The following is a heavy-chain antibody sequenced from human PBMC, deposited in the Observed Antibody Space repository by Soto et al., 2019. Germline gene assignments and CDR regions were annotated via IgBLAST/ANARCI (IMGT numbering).Heavy chain of an antibody. J-gene: IGHJ6*02. D-gene: IGHD2-2*02. CDR2: ISAYNGNT. Sequence: GASVKVSCKASGYTSTSYGISWVRQAPGQGLEWMGWISAYNGNTNYAQKLQGRVTMTTDTSTSTAYMELRSLRSDDTAVYYCAREKGYCSSTSCYRLRYYGMDVWGQGTTVTVSS. V-gene: IGHV1-18*04. CDR1: GYTSTSYG. CDR3: AREKGYCSSTSCYRLRYYGMDV.